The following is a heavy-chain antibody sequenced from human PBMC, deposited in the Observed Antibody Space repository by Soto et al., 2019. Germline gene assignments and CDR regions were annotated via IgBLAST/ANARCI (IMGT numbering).Heavy chain of an antibody. CDR1: GFTFGSYA. D-gene: IGHD3-16*02. J-gene: IGHJ4*02. CDR3: AKDSEGYDYVWGSYRYRTPFDY. V-gene: IGHV3-23*01. Sequence: GGSLRLSCAASGFTFGSYAMSWVRQAPGKGLEWVSAISGSGGSTYYADSVKGRFTISRDNSKNTLYLQMNSLRAEDTAVYYCAKDSEGYDYVWGSYRYRTPFDYWGQGTLVTVSS. CDR2: ISGSGGST.